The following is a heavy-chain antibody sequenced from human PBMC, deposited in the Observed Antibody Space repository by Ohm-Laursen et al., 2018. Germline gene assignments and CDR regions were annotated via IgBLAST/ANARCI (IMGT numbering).Heavy chain of an antibody. J-gene: IGHJ6*02. CDR2: IIPIFGTA. Sequence: SVKVSCKASGGTFSSYAISWVRQAPGQGLEWMGGIIPIFGTANYAQKFQGRVTITADKSTSTAHLELSSLRSEDTAVYYCATRVTPVTTLYYYAMDVWGQGTTVTVSS. CDR1: GGTFSSYA. CDR3: ATRVTPVTTLYYYAMDV. V-gene: IGHV1-69*06. D-gene: IGHD4-17*01.